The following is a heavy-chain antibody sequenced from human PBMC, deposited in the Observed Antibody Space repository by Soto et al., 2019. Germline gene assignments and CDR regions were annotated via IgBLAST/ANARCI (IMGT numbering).Heavy chain of an antibody. J-gene: IGHJ4*02. CDR2: IHWNDDK. Sequence: FSLSVYGVRVIWFRQPPGETLEWLALIHWNDDKRYSQNMKSRLTITNDNSKNQVVLTLTNLDPLDTYTYFCAVTKDSSGFLPYWGQGTLVTVSS. D-gene: IGHD3-22*01. CDR1: FSLSVYGVR. V-gene: IGHV2-5*01. CDR3: AVTKDSSGFLPY.